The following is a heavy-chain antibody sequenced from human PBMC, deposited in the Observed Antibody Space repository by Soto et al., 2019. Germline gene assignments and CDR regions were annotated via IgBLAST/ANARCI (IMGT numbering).Heavy chain of an antibody. D-gene: IGHD3-16*01. CDR1: GGFLSESY. CDR3: VRIRYQLPSSVLWLDP. J-gene: IGHJ5*02. CDR2: INHVGGT. V-gene: IGHV4-34*01. Sequence: PSETLSLTCAVYGGFLSESYWTWIRQPPGKGLEWIGEINHVGGTNYNPSLKSRVTMSVDASQNQFSLRLISVTAADTAMYFCVRIRYQLPSSVLWLDPWGQGTPVTVSS.